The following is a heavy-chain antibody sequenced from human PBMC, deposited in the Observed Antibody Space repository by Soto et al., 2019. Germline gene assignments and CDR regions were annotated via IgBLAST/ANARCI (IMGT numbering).Heavy chain of an antibody. CDR3: ARRTGGIAAAGSFLFDY. V-gene: IGHV4-39*01. D-gene: IGHD6-13*01. CDR1: GGSISSSSYY. CDR2: IYYSGST. Sequence: SETLSLTCTVSGGSISSSSYYWGWIRQPPGKGLEWIGSIYYSGSTYYNPSLKSRVTISVDTSKNQFSLKLSSVTAADTAVYYCARRTGGIAAAGSFLFDYWGQGTLVTVSS. J-gene: IGHJ4*02.